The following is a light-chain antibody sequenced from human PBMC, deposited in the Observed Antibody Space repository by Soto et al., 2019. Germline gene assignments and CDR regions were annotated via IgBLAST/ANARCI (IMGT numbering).Light chain of an antibody. CDR2: EAS. CDR1: QSVRSN. CDR3: QQHNVRPAT. Sequence: EIVMTQSPATLSVSPGERFTLSCRASQSVRSNLAWYQQKPGQAPRLLIYEASTRATGVPARFSGSGSGTEFTLTISSLQSEDFAVYYCQQHNVRPATFGQGTKVEIK. J-gene: IGKJ1*01. V-gene: IGKV3-15*01.